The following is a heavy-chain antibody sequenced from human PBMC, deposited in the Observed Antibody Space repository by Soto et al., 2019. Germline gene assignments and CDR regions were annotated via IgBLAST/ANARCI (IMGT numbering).Heavy chain of an antibody. CDR3: AKDLGSGKPYYYYAMDV. J-gene: IGHJ6*02. D-gene: IGHD3-10*01. Sequence: PGGSLRLSCEASGFIFSRYGMHWVRQAPGKGLEWVAVISYVGSNKYYAESVKGRFIISRDKSENTLYLQMNSLRAEDTAVYYCAKDLGSGKPYYYYAMDVWGQGTTVTVSS. CDR2: ISYVGSNK. V-gene: IGHV3-30*18. CDR1: GFIFSRYG.